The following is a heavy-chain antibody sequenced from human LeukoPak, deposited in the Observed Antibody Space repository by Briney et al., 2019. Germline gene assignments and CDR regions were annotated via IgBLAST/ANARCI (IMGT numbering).Heavy chain of an antibody. CDR1: GFTFDDYA. V-gene: IGHV3-9*01. J-gene: IGHJ6*02. CDR2: ISWNSGSI. Sequence: GGSLRLSCAASGFTFDDYAMHWVRQAPGKGLEWVSGISWNSGSIGYADSVKGRFTISRDNAKNSLYLQMNSLRAEDTALYYCAKDKHLDYYYGMDVWGQGTTVTVSS. CDR3: AKDKHLDYYYGMDV.